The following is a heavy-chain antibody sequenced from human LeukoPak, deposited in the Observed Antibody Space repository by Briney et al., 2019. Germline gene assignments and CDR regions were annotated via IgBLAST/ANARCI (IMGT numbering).Heavy chain of an antibody. CDR2: ISGSGGST. CDR1: GFTFSSYG. CDR3: AKAPWGWSGYDHYFDY. J-gene: IGHJ4*02. D-gene: IGHD5-12*01. Sequence: GGSLRLSCAASGFTFSSYGMSWVRQAPGKGLEWVSAISGSGGSTYYADSVKGRFTISRDNSKNTLYLQMNSLRAEDTAVYYCAKAPWGWSGYDHYFDYWGQGTLVTVSS. V-gene: IGHV3-23*01.